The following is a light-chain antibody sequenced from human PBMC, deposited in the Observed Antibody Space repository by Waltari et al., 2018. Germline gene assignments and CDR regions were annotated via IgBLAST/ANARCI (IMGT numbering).Light chain of an antibody. V-gene: IGKV3-20*01. CDR2: GAS. CDR1: QRLSVAY. CDR3: QQYDTSPGS. J-gene: IGKJ2*01. Sequence: EIVLTQSPATLSLSPGERATLSCRASQRLSVAYLAWYQQRSGQAPRLLIFGASYRATGIPDRFSGSGSGTDFSLTISRLEPEDFALYYCQQYDTSPGSFGQGTKLEIK.